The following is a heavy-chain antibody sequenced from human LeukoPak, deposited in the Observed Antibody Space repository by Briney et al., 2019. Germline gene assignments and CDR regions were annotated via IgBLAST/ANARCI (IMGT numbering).Heavy chain of an antibody. CDR2: IWYDGSNK. CDR1: GFTFSSYG. D-gene: IGHD2-2*01. V-gene: IGHV3-33*01. Sequence: GGSLRLSCAASGFTFSSYGMHWVRQAPGKGLEWVAVIWYDGSNKYYADSVKGRFTISRDNSKNTLYLQMNSLRAEDTAVYYCARGEPYSSSTSCFDPWGQGTLVTVSS. CDR3: ARGEPYSSSTSCFDP. J-gene: IGHJ5*02.